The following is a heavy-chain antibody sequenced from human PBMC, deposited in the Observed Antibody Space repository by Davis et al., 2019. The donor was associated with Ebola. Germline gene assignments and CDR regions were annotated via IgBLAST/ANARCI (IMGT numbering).Heavy chain of an antibody. V-gene: IGHV3-21*01. Sequence: GESLKISCAASGFTFSTYSMTWVRQAPEKGLEWVSSISSDGDYIYYADSVKGRFTISRDNAKNSLYLQMDSLRAEDTAVYYCARDRPLDFFFGEYYGMDVWGQGTTVTVSS. J-gene: IGHJ6*02. CDR1: GFTFSTYS. D-gene: IGHD3-3*01. CDR2: ISSDGDYI. CDR3: ARDRPLDFFFGEYYGMDV.